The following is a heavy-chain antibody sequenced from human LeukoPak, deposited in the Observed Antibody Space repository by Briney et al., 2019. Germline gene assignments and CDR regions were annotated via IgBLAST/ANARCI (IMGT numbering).Heavy chain of an antibody. CDR2: ISSNGGST. Sequence: GGSLRLSCAASGFTFSSYAMHWVRQAPGKGLEYVSAISSNGGSTYYANSVKGRFTISRDNSKNTLYLQMGSLRAEDMAVYYCARDLAPGATEVYYSMDVWGKGTTVTVSS. D-gene: IGHD1-26*01. J-gene: IGHJ6*03. V-gene: IGHV3-64*01. CDR3: ARDLAPGATEVYYSMDV. CDR1: GFTFSSYA.